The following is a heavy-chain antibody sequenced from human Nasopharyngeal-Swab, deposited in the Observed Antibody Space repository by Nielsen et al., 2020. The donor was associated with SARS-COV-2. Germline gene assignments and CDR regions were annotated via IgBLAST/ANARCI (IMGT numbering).Heavy chain of an antibody. CDR1: GFTFSSYA. Sequence: GESLKISCAASGFTFSSYAMHWVRQAPGKGLEWVAVISYDGSNKYYADSVKGRFTISRDNSKNTLYLQMNSLRSDDTAVYYCARDRDSSSWYYYYYGMDVWGQGTTVTVSS. CDR3: ARDRDSSSWYYYYYGMDV. D-gene: IGHD6-13*01. V-gene: IGHV3-30-3*01. CDR2: ISYDGSNK. J-gene: IGHJ6*02.